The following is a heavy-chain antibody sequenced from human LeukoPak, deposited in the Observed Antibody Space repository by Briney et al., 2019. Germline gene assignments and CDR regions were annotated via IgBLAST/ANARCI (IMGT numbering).Heavy chain of an antibody. CDR3: ARDMIVVVPAARGEDY. Sequence: ASVKVSCKASGYTFTGYYMHWVRQAPGQGLEWMGWINPNSGGTNYAQKFQGRVTMTRDTSISTAYMELSRLRPDDTAVYYCARDMIVVVPAARGEDYWGQGTLVTVSS. CDR1: GYTFTGYY. CDR2: INPNSGGT. V-gene: IGHV1-2*02. J-gene: IGHJ4*02. D-gene: IGHD2-2*01.